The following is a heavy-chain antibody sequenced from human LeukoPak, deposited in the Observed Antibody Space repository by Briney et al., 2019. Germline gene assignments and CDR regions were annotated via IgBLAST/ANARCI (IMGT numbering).Heavy chain of an antibody. V-gene: IGHV1-2*02. CDR2: INPSGGT. CDR3: ARELVVVVPAAIPHQNWFDP. D-gene: IGHD2-2*01. CDR1: GYTFTGYY. J-gene: IGHJ5*02. Sequence: ASVKVSCKASGYTFTGYYLHWVRQAPGQGLEWMGWINPSGGTNYAQKFQGRVTMTRDTSISTAYMELSRLRSDDTAVYYCARELVVVVPAAIPHQNWFDPWGQGTLVTVSS.